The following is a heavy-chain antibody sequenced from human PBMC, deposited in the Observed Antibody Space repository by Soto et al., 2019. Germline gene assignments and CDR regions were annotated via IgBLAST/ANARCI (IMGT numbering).Heavy chain of an antibody. V-gene: IGHV1-18*01. CDR1: GYIFTKYG. J-gene: IGHJ5*02. Sequence: QVQVVQSGPELKKPGASVKVSCKAQGYIFTKYGIGWVRQAPGHGLEWMGLINVYNGDRKVAKKLQNRLSMTTATATDTAYMELKRLRSGDTAVYYCARLQLGGDRMLNWFDPWGQGTLVTVSS. CDR2: INVYNGDR. CDR3: ARLQLGGDRMLNWFDP. D-gene: IGHD2-21*02.